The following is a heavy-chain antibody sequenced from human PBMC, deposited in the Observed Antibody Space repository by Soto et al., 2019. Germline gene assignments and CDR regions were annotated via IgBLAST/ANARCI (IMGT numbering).Heavy chain of an antibody. CDR1: GFTFSSYS. CDR2: ISSSSSYI. Sequence: GGSLRLSCAASGFTFSSYSMNWVRQAPGKGLEWVSSISSSSSYIYYADSVKGRFTISRDNAKNSLYLQMNSLRAEDTAVYYCARDKNSSSWPDAFDIWGQGTMVTVS. D-gene: IGHD6-13*01. V-gene: IGHV3-21*01. CDR3: ARDKNSSSWPDAFDI. J-gene: IGHJ3*02.